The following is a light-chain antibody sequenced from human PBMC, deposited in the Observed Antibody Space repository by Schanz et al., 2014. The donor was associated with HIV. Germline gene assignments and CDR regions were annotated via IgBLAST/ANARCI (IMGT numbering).Light chain of an antibody. CDR2: SAS. V-gene: IGKV3-20*01. Sequence: EIVLTQSPGTLSLSPGERATLSCRASQSVGSNYLAWYQQKPGQSPRLLIYSASSRATGIPDRFSGSGSGTDFTLTISRLEAEDFAVYYCQQYGSLPPLFTFGPGTRVDIK. CDR1: QSVGSNY. J-gene: IGKJ3*01. CDR3: QQYGSLPPLFT.